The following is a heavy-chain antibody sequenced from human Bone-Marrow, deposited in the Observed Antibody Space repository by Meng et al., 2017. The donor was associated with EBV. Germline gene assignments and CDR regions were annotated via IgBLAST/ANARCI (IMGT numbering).Heavy chain of an antibody. J-gene: IGHJ4*02. CDR2: IYHSGST. CDR1: GGSSSSRNW. CDR3: ARGQSIAVAVSTNYFDY. Sequence: QGKLQESGPGLVKPSGTLSLACAVSGGSSSSRNWWSWARQPPGKGLEWIGEIYHSGSTNYNPSLKSRVTISVDKSKNQFSLKLSSVTAADTAVYYCARGQSIAVAVSTNYFDYWGQGTLVTVSS. V-gene: IGHV4-4*02. D-gene: IGHD6-19*01.